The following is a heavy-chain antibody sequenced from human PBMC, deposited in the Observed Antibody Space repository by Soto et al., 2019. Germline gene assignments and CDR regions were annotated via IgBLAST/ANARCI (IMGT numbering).Heavy chain of an antibody. CDR2: IKSETDGGTI. V-gene: IGHV3-15*07. D-gene: IGHD6-19*01. CDR3: TPLALKYNSDWYPLSD. CDR1: GFTFSNVW. J-gene: IGHJ4*02. Sequence: EVQLVESGGGLVKPGGSIRLSCAGSGFTFSNVWMNWVRQAPGKGLEGVGRIKSETDGGTIDYAAPVEGRFTISRDDSNNTLYLQMNSLKTEDTATYYCTPLALKYNSDWYPLSDWGQGTRVTVSS.